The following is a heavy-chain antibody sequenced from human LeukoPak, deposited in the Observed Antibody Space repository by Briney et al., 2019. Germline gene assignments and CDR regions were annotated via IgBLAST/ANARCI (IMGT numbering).Heavy chain of an antibody. Sequence: PGGSLRLSCAASGFTFNTYAMNWVRQPPGKGLEWVSGVSDSGRSTYYADSVKGRFTISRDNSKNTLYLQMTSLRADATAVYYCATLIDSSRKYGLDVWGQGTTVTVSS. CDR2: VSDSGRST. J-gene: IGHJ6*02. V-gene: IGHV3-23*01. CDR1: GFTFNTYA. D-gene: IGHD3-22*01. CDR3: ATLIDSSRKYGLDV.